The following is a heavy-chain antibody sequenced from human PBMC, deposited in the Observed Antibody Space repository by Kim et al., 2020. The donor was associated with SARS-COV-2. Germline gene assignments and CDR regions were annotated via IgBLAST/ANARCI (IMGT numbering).Heavy chain of an antibody. V-gene: IGHV5-51*01. J-gene: IGHJ4*02. D-gene: IGHD6-13*01. Sequence: YSPSFQGQVTISADKSIRTAYLQWSSLKASDTAVYYCARNAAAGWGGFDYWGQGTLVTVSS. CDR3: ARNAAAGWGGFDY.